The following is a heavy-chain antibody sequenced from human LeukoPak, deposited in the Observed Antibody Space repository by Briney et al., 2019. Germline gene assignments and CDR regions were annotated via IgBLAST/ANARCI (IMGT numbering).Heavy chain of an antibody. J-gene: IGHJ4*02. V-gene: IGHV4-4*07. D-gene: IGHD1-26*01. CDR1: GGSISSYY. CDR2: IYTSGST. Sequence: SETLSLTCTVSGGSISSYYWSWIRQPAGKGLEWIGRIYTSGSTNYNPSLKSRVTISVDTSKNQFPLKLSSVTAADTAVYYCAKLPRIVGARGKEYYFDYWGQGTLVTVSS. CDR3: AKLPRIVGARGKEYYFDY.